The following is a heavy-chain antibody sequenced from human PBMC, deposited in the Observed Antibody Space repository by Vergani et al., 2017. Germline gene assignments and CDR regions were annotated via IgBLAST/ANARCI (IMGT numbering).Heavy chain of an antibody. D-gene: IGHD3-3*01. V-gene: IGHV1-8*01. Sequence: QVQLVQSGAEVKKPGASVKVSCWASGYTFIEYDIDWVRQAAGQGLEWMGWMNPKSGNSGFAHKFKGRVTMTRDISISTAYMELNSLTSEDTAVYYCARAPGRRWSGGRCSSCFRWFDPWVKGTVVTVFS. CDR1: GYTFIEYD. CDR3: ARAPGRRWSGGRCSSCFRWFDP. CDR2: MNPKSGNS. J-gene: IGHJ5*02.